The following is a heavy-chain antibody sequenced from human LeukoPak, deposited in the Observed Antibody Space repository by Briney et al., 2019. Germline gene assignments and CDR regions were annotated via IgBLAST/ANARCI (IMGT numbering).Heavy chain of an antibody. CDR1: GYTFTGYY. D-gene: IGHD3-16*01. Sequence: ASVKVSCKASGYTFTGYYMHWVRQAPGQGLEWMGWINPNSGGTKYAQKFQGRVTMTRDMSTSTVCMELSSLRSEDTAVYYCARWGILKGGFDYWGQGTLVTVSS. CDR2: INPNSGGT. J-gene: IGHJ4*02. CDR3: ARWGILKGGFDY. V-gene: IGHV1-2*02.